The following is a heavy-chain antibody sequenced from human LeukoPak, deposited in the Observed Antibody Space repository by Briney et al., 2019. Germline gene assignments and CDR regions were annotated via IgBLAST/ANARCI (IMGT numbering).Heavy chain of an antibody. CDR2: INTNTGNP. D-gene: IGHD3-16*01. V-gene: IGHV7-4-1*02. Sequence: GASVKVSCKASGYTFTSYAMNWVRQAPGQGLEWMGWINTNTGNPTYAQGFTGRFVFSLDTSVSTAYLQISSLKAEDTAEYYRARDPPGGREYYFDYWGQGTLVTVSS. J-gene: IGHJ4*02. CDR1: GYTFTSYA. CDR3: ARDPPGGREYYFDY.